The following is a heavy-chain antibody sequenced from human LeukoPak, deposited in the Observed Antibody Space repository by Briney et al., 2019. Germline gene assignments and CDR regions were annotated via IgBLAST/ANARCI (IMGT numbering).Heavy chain of an antibody. Sequence: SVKVSCTASGGTFSSYAISWVRQAPGQGLEWMGGIIPIFGTANYAQKFQGRVTITADESTSTAYMELSSLRSEDTAVYYCARDRPHYDSSGYYPGLFDYWGQGTRSPSPQ. D-gene: IGHD3-22*01. CDR2: IIPIFGTA. V-gene: IGHV1-69*13. CDR1: GGTFSSYA. J-gene: IGHJ4*02. CDR3: ARDRPHYDSSGYYPGLFDY.